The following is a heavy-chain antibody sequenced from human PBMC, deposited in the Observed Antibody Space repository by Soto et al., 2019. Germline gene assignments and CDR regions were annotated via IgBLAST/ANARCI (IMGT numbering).Heavy chain of an antibody. V-gene: IGHV4-59*01. CDR2: IYYSGST. CDR3: ARALKNTAMAHSYYYYGLDV. CDR1: GGSISSYY. Sequence: SETLSLTCTVSGGSISSYYWNWIRQPPGKGLEWIGYIYYSGSTNYNPSLESRVTISVDTSKNQFSLILTSVTAADTAVYYCARALKNTAMAHSYYYYGLDVWDQGTTVTVSS. D-gene: IGHD5-18*01. J-gene: IGHJ6*02.